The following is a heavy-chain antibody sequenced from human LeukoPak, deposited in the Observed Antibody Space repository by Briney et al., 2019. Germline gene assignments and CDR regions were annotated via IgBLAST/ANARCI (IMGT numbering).Heavy chain of an antibody. CDR1: GFTFSSYA. CDR2: ISGSGGST. D-gene: IGHD3-10*01. CDR3: AKVLSAMVRYFDY. J-gene: IGHJ4*02. Sequence: GGSLGLPCPASGFTFSSYALSWVGQAPGKGLDGVSAISGSGGSTYYADSVKGRFTISRDNSKNTLYLQMNSLRAEDTAVYYCAKVLSAMVRYFDYWGRGTLVTVSS. V-gene: IGHV3-23*01.